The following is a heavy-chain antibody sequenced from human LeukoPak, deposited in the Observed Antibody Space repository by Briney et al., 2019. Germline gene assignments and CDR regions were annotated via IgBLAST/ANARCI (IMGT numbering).Heavy chain of an antibody. V-gene: IGHV4-30-4*08. Sequence: SQTLSLTCTVSGGSISSGDYYWSWIRQPPGKGLEWIGYIYYSGSTFHYNPSLKSRVSISMDTSKNQFSPRLSSVTAADTAVYYWASTNCNSARCSGANWFDPWGQGTLVTVSS. CDR3: ASTNCNSARCSGANWFDP. CDR1: GGSISSGDYY. J-gene: IGHJ5*02. CDR2: IYYSGST. D-gene: IGHD2/OR15-2a*01.